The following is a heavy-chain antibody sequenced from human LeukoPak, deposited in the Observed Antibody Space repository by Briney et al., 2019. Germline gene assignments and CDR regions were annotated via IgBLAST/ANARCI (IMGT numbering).Heavy chain of an antibody. CDR1: GYSISSGYY. J-gene: IGHJ6*03. V-gene: IGHV4-38-2*02. CDR3: AVIAAAGNRYYYYMDV. D-gene: IGHD6-13*01. Sequence: PSETLSLTCTVSGYSISSGYYWGWIRQPPGKGLEWIGTIYHSGSTSFNPSLKSRVTMSVDTSKNQFSLKLTSVTAADTAVYYCAVIAAAGNRYYYYMDVWGKGTTVTVSS. CDR2: IYHSGST.